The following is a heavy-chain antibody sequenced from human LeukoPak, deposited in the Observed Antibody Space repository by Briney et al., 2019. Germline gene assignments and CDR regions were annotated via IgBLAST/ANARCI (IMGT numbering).Heavy chain of an antibody. CDR3: AKDRPNFYETSGSYYKIKGDF. Sequence: GGSLRLSCEASGFTFNTHAMCWVRQAPGKGLEWVASITSSGRTPYYTDSVKGRFTIPRDNSKNTLYLQMNSLRGEDTAVYYCAKDRPNFYETSGSYYKIKGDFWGQGSLVTVSS. V-gene: IGHV3-23*01. CDR2: ITSSGRTP. CDR1: GFTFNTHA. D-gene: IGHD3-10*01. J-gene: IGHJ4*02.